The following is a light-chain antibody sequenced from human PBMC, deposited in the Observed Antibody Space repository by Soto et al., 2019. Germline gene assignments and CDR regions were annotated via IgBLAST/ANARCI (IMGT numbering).Light chain of an antibody. CDR3: QQYGGVPYT. V-gene: IGKV3-20*01. Sequence: EIVLTQSPGTLSLSPGQRATLSCRASESISRDYLAWYQQRLGQAHRLLIYGASSGATCIPDSFSGSGYGPNFTLSIIILEPEDFAISYCQQYGGVPYTFGQGTKLEIK. CDR1: ESISRDY. CDR2: GAS. J-gene: IGKJ2*01.